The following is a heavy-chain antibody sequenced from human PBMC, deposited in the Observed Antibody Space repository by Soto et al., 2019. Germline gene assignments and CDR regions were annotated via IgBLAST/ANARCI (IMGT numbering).Heavy chain of an antibody. Sequence: SETLSLTCAVYGGSFSGYYWSWIRQPPGKGLEWIGEINHSGSTNYNPSLKSRVTISVDTSKNQFSLKLSSVTAADTAVYYCARGARHMVRGVIITPFNWFDPWGQGTLVTVSS. D-gene: IGHD3-10*01. J-gene: IGHJ5*02. CDR3: ARGARHMVRGVIITPFNWFDP. CDR2: INHSGST. CDR1: GGSFSGYY. V-gene: IGHV4-34*01.